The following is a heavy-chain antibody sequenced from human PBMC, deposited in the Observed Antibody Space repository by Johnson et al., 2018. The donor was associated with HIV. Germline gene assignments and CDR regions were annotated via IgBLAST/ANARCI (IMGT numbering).Heavy chain of an antibody. Sequence: VQLVESGGGVVQPGRSLRLSCAASGFTFSNAWMSWVRQAPGKGLEWVGRIKSKTDGGTTDYAAPVKGRFTISRDDSKNTLYLQMNSLKTEDTAVYYCTTDRGGEIAGAGPDAFDIWGQGTMVTVSS. CDR3: TTDRGGEIAGAGPDAFDI. D-gene: IGHD6-19*01. V-gene: IGHV3-15*01. CDR2: IKSKTDGGTT. CDR1: GFTFSNAW. J-gene: IGHJ3*02.